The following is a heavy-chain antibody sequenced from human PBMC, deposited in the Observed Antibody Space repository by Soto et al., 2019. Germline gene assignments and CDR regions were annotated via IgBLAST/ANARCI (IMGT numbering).Heavy chain of an antibody. J-gene: IGHJ4*02. D-gene: IGHD6-13*01. CDR1: GGTFSSYA. CDR3: AGYSSSGYGYFDY. CDR2: IIPILGTA. V-gene: IGHV1-69*06. Sequence: QVQLVQSGAEVKKPGSSVKVSCKASGGTFSSYAISWVRQAPGQGLEWMGGIIPILGTANYAQKFKGRVMIPADKSTSTAHMELSSLRSADTAVYYCAGYSSSGYGYFDYWGQGTLVTVSS.